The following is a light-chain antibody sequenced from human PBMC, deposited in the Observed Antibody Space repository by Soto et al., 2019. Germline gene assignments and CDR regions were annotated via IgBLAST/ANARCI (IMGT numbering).Light chain of an antibody. CDR1: QYIHNY. J-gene: IGKJ1*01. CDR2: EAA. CDR3: QQSNSYPWT. Sequence: DIQMTQSPSTLSASVGDRVTITCRASQYIHNYLAWYQQKPGEAPKLLIYEAANLESGVPSRFSGSGTGTEFTLTISSLQPDDLATYYCQQSNSYPWTFGQGTRVAI. V-gene: IGKV1-5*03.